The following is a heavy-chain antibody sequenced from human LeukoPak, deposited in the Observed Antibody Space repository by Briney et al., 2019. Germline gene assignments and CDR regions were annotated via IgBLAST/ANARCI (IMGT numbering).Heavy chain of an antibody. D-gene: IGHD2-2*01. CDR3: ARVLPAPVDYYYMDV. J-gene: IGHJ6*03. CDR1: GFTFSSYS. CDR2: ISSSRSYK. V-gene: IGHV3-21*01. Sequence: GGSLRLSCAASGFTFSSYSMNWVRQAPGKGLEWVSSISSSRSYKYYADSLKGRFTISRDNAKNSLYLQMNSLTAEDTAVYYCARVLPAPVDYYYMDVWGKGTTVTASS.